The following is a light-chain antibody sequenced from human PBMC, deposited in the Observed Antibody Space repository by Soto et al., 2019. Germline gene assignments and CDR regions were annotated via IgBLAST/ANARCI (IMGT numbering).Light chain of an antibody. CDR1: QSVLSSSNNKNY. CDR2: WAS. Sequence: DIVMTQSPDSLAVSLGERATINCKSSQSVLSSSNNKNYLAWYHQKPGQPPKLLIYWASTRESGVPDRFSGRGSGTDFTLTISSLQAEDVAVYYCQQYFRTPPTFGQGTKVQLK. V-gene: IGKV4-1*01. J-gene: IGKJ1*01. CDR3: QQYFRTPPT.